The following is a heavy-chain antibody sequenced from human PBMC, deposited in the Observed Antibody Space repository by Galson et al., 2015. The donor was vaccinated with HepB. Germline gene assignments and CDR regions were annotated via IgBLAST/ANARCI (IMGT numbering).Heavy chain of an antibody. Sequence: SVKVSCKASGYSFTGYYMHWVRQAPGQGLEWMGWINPNSGGTNYAQKFQGRVTMTRDTSISTAYMELSRLRSDDTAVYYCARDRTTLVDISSYYGMDVWGQGTTVTVSS. CDR2: INPNSGGT. D-gene: IGHD1-7*01. J-gene: IGHJ6*02. CDR1: GYSFTGYY. CDR3: ARDRTTLVDISSYYGMDV. V-gene: IGHV1-2*02.